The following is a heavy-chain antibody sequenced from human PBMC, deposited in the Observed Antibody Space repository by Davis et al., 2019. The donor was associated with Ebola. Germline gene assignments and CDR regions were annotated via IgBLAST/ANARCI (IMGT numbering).Heavy chain of an antibody. Sequence: PGGSLRLSCAASGFSFSSYGMNWVRQAPGKGLEWVSAISGSGVGTYYADSVKGRFTISRDKSKNTLYLQMNSLRVEDTAIYYCTRDRAYKCFDLWGQGTLVTVSS. J-gene: IGHJ5*02. CDR3: TRDRAYKCFDL. CDR1: GFSFSSYG. V-gene: IGHV3-23*01. CDR2: ISGSGVGT.